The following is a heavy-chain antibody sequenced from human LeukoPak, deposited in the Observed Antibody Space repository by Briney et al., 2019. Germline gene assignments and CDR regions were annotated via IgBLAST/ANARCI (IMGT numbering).Heavy chain of an antibody. J-gene: IGHJ4*02. Sequence: AASVKVSCKVSGYTLTELSMHWVRQAPGKGLEWMGGFDPEDGETIYAQKSQGRVTMTEDTSTDTAYMELSSLRSEDTAVYYCATGPGVYFDYWGQGTLVTVSS. CDR1: GYTLTELS. CDR3: ATGPGVYFDY. CDR2: FDPEDGET. V-gene: IGHV1-24*01.